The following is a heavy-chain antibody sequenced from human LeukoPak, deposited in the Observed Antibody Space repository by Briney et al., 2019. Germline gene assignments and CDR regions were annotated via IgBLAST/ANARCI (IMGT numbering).Heavy chain of an antibody. V-gene: IGHV1-69*13. Sequence: SVMVSCKASGGTFSNYAISWVRQAPGQGLEWMGGIIPTFGSAKYAQKFQGRVTITADESTRTGYMELSSLRSEDTAVHYCAQVGRDGYNSHPGWGQGTLVTVSS. D-gene: IGHD5-24*01. CDR2: IIPTFGSA. CDR3: AQVGRDGYNSHPG. CDR1: GGTFSNYA. J-gene: IGHJ4*02.